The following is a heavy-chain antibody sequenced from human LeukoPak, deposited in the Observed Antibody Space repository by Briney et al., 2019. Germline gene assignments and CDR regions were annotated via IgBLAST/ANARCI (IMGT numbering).Heavy chain of an antibody. D-gene: IGHD2-2*01. CDR2: ISYDGSNK. V-gene: IGHV3-30*04. Sequence: GGSLRLSCAASGFIFSNYAIHWGRQAPGKGLEWVAVISYDGSNKYYADSVKGRFTISRDISKNTLYLQMNSLRAEDTAVYYCARGYCSSISCYVDYWGQGTLVTVSS. CDR1: GFIFSNYA. J-gene: IGHJ4*02. CDR3: ARGYCSSISCYVDY.